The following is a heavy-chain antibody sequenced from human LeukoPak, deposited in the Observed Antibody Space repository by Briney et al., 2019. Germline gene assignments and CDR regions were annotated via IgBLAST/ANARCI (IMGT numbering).Heavy chain of an antibody. CDR3: ARDQGSSWSDDYYYYMDV. Sequence: PGGSLRLSCAASRFTFSSYSMNGVRQAPGKGLEWVSSISSSSSYIYYADSVKGRFTISRDNAKNSLYLQMNSLRTEDTAVYYCARDQGSSWSDDYYYYMDVWGKGTTVTVSS. CDR2: ISSSSSYI. V-gene: IGHV3-21*01. J-gene: IGHJ6*03. D-gene: IGHD6-13*01. CDR1: RFTFSSYS.